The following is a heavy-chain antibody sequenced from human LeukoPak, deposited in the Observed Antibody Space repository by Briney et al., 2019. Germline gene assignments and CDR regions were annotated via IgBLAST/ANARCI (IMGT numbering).Heavy chain of an antibody. J-gene: IGHJ4*02. CDR1: GFTFSSYS. D-gene: IGHD6-19*01. Sequence: GGSLRLSCAASGFTFSSYSMNWVRQAPGKGLEWVSYISSSSSTIYYADSVKGRFTISRDNAKNSLYLQVNSLRDEDTAVYYCAKDRTGIAVADYWGQGTLVTVSS. CDR3: AKDRTGIAVADY. CDR2: ISSSSSTI. V-gene: IGHV3-48*02.